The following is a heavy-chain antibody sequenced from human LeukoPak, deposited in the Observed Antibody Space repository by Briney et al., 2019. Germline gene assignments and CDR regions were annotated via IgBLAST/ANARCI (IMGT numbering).Heavy chain of an antibody. Sequence: GSSVKVSFKASGGPFSSYAISWVRPAPGQGLEWMGRIIPIFGTANYSQKFQGRVTITTDESTSTAYMELSSLRSEDTAVYYCARACSTSCPRDNWFDPWGQGTLVTVSS. V-gene: IGHV1-69*05. J-gene: IGHJ5*02. CDR1: GGPFSSYA. CDR3: ARACSTSCPRDNWFDP. CDR2: IIPIFGTA. D-gene: IGHD2-2*01.